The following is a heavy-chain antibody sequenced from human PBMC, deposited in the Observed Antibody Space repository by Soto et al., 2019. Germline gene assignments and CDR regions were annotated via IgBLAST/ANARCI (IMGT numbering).Heavy chain of an antibody. Sequence: ASVKVSCKASGYTFTGYGISWGRQSPGQGLEWMGWISAYNANTNYAQKLPGSVTLTTDTSTSTAYMELRSLRSDETAVYYCERDGVDRVPAANWFDPWGQGTLVTVSS. CDR1: GYTFTGYG. CDR3: ERDGVDRVPAANWFDP. CDR2: ISAYNANT. D-gene: IGHD2-2*01. J-gene: IGHJ5*02. V-gene: IGHV1-18*04.